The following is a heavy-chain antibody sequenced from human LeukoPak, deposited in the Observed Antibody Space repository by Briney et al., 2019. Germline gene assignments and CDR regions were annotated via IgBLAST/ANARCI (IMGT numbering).Heavy chain of an antibody. CDR2: INPSGGST. V-gene: IGHV1-46*01. CDR3: ARASKPDIAAAEDWFDP. D-gene: IGHD6-13*01. J-gene: IGHJ5*02. Sequence: GASVKVSCKASGYTFTSYYMHWVRQAPGQGLEWMGIINPSGGSTSYAQKFQGRVTMTRDTSTSTVYMELSSLRSEGTAVYYCARASKPDIAAAEDWFDPWGQGTLVTVSS. CDR1: GYTFTSYY.